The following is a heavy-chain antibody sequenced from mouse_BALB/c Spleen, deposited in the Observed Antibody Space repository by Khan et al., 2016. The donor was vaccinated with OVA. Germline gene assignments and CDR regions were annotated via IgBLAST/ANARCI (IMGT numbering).Heavy chain of an antibody. V-gene: IGHV3-2*02. CDR2: ISYSGVT. J-gene: IGHJ2*01. CDR1: GYSITSGYA. Sequence: EVQLQESGPGLVKPSQSLSLTCTVTGYSITSGYAWNWIRQLPGNKLEWMGYISYSGVTSYTPSLKSRISITRDTSKNQFFLQLNSVTTEDTATYYCARGNYYGYYIDYWGQGTTLTVSS. CDR3: ARGNYYGYYIDY. D-gene: IGHD1-1*01.